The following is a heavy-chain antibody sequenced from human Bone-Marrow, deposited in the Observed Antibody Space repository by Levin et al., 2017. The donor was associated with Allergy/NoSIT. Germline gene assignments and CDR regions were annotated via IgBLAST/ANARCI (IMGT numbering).Heavy chain of an antibody. D-gene: IGHD5-12*01. V-gene: IGHV3-21*01. J-gene: IGHJ4*02. CDR3: ARGLEYSGLC. Sequence: SCAASGFTFSSYSMNWVRQAPGKGLDWVSSITSSSSYIYYADSVKGRFTISRDNAKNSLYLQMNSLRAEDTAVYYCARGLEYSGLCWGQGTLVTVSS. CDR1: GFTFSSYS. CDR2: ITSSSSYI.